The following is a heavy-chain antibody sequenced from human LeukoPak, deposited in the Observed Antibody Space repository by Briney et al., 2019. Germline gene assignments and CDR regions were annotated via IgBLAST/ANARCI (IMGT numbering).Heavy chain of an antibody. V-gene: IGHV3-30*19. D-gene: IGHD1-14*01. Sequence: PGGSLRPSCAVSGFTFSSYGTHWVRQAPGKGLEWVAFIQYDGSEKYYAESVKGRVTTSRDNSKNTLYLQMNSLRAEDRAVYYCARSTVYDQGSGGFDYWGQGTLVTVSS. CDR3: ARSTVYDQGSGGFDY. CDR2: IQYDGSEK. CDR1: GFTFSSYG. J-gene: IGHJ4*02.